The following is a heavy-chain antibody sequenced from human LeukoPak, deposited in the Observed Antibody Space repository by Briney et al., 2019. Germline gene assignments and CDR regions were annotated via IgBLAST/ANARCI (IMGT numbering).Heavy chain of an antibody. CDR1: GYTFSSYD. Sequence: ASVKVSCKASGYTFSSYDINWVRQATGQGLEWMGWMNPNSGNTGYAQKFQGRVTMTRNTSISTAYMELSSLRSEDTAVYYCARRSRSYGSGNIGGYWGQGTLVTVSS. J-gene: IGHJ4*02. V-gene: IGHV1-8*01. CDR2: MNPNSGNT. CDR3: ARRSRSYGSGNIGGY. D-gene: IGHD3-10*01.